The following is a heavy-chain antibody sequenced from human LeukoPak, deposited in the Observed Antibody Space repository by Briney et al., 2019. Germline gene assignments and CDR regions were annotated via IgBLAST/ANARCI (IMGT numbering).Heavy chain of an antibody. V-gene: IGHV1-24*01. J-gene: IGHJ6*04. CDR2: FDPVDGET. Sequence: GASVKVSCKVSGYTLTELSMHWVRQAPGKGLEWLGGFDPVDGETIYAQKFQRRVTMTEDTSTDTAYMELSSLRSEDTAVYYCATAPPQYCSSTSCYPNYYYYGMDVWGKGTTVTVSS. D-gene: IGHD2-2*01. CDR1: GYTLTELS. CDR3: ATAPPQYCSSTSCYPNYYYYGMDV.